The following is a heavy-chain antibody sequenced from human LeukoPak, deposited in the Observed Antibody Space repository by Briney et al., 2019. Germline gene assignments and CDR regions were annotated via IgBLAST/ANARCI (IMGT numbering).Heavy chain of an antibody. D-gene: IGHD6-13*01. Sequence: SETLSLTCTVSGGSISSSSYYWGWIRQPPGKGLEWIGSNYYSGSTYSNPSLKSRIAISVDPSKNQFSLTLSSVTAADTAVYYCARAYSSSWPDAFNIWGPGTLVTVSS. J-gene: IGHJ3*02. CDR2: NYYSGST. V-gene: IGHV4-39*07. CDR3: ARAYSSSWPDAFNI. CDR1: GGSISSSSYY.